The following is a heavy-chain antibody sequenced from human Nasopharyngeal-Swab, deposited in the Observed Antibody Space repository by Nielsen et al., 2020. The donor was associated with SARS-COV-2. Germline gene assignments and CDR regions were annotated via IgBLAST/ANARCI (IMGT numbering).Heavy chain of an antibody. Sequence: GESLKISRAASGFTFSNYWMTWVRQAPGKGLEWVANIKEDGSEKSYVDSVKGRFTISRDNAKSSLSLQINSLRGEDTAVYYCARGEWRWRYWGRGTLVTVSS. V-gene: IGHV3-7*03. CDR2: IKEDGSEK. CDR3: ARGEWRWRY. CDR1: GFTFSNYW. D-gene: IGHD3-3*01. J-gene: IGHJ4*02.